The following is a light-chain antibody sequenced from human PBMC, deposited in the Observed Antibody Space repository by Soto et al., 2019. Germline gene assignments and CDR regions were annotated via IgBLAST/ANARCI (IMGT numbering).Light chain of an antibody. CDR1: QSISSW. Sequence: DIQMTQSPSTLSASVGDRVTITCRASQSISSWLAWYQQKPGKAPKLLIYDASSLESGVPSRFSGSGSGTEFTLTISSLQPDDFATYYCQQYNNYQVTFGQGTKVEIK. V-gene: IGKV1-5*01. J-gene: IGKJ1*01. CDR3: QQYNNYQVT. CDR2: DAS.